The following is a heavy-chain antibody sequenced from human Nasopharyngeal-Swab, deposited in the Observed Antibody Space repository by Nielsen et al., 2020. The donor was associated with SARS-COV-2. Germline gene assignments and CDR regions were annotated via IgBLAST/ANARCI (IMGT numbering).Heavy chain of an antibody. D-gene: IGHD3-3*01. J-gene: IGHJ6*02. CDR2: IKQDGSEK. V-gene: IGHV3-7*01. Sequence: WFRQPPGKGLEWVANIKQDGSEKYYVDSVKGRFTISRDNAKNSLYLQMNSLRAEDTAVYYCARVHRYYDFWSGYYTGSRGMDVWGQGTTVTVSS. CDR3: ARVHRYYDFWSGYYTGSRGMDV.